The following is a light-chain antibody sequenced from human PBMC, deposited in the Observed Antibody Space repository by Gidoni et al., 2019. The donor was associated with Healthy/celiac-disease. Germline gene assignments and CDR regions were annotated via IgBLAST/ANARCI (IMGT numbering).Light chain of an antibody. CDR2: QDS. CDR1: KLGDKY. V-gene: IGLV3-1*01. CDR3: QAWDSSLYV. J-gene: IGLJ1*01. Sequence: SYELTQPPSVSVSPAQTASITCSGAKLGDKYACWYQQKPGQSPVLVIYQDSKRPSGIPERFSGSNSGNTATLTISGTQAMDEADYYCQAWDSSLYVFGTGTKVTVL.